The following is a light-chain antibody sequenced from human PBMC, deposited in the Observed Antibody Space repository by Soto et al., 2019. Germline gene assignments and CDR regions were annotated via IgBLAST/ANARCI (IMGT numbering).Light chain of an antibody. CDR3: QQYGSSRTWT. J-gene: IGKJ1*01. CDR1: QRVSSSY. CDR2: GAS. V-gene: IGKV3-20*01. Sequence: IVLTQSPGTLSLSPGERATLSCRASQRVSSSYLAWYQQKPGQAPRLLLYGASSRATGIPDRFSGSGSGTDLTLEISRLEPEAFAVYYCQQYGSSRTWTFGQGTKVDIK.